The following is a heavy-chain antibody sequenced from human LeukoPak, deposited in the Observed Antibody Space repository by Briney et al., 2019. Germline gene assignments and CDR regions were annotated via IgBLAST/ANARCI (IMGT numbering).Heavy chain of an antibody. V-gene: IGHV3-48*03. CDR3: ARVGGYYQEVGY. Sequence: PGGSLRLSCAASGFTFSSYEMNWVRRAPGKGLEWVSYISSSGSTIYYADSVKGRLTISRDNAKNSLYLQMNSLRAEDTAVYYCARVGGYYQEVGYWGQGTLVTVSS. J-gene: IGHJ4*02. D-gene: IGHD3-22*01. CDR1: GFTFSSYE. CDR2: ISSSGSTI.